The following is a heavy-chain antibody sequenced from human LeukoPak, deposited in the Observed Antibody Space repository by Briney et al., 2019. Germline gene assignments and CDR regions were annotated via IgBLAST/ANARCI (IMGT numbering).Heavy chain of an antibody. V-gene: IGHV3-74*03. D-gene: IGHD3-22*01. CDR2: IDGDGSST. CDR3: AKGGYYERPWYFDY. Sequence: PGGSLRLSCAASGFTFSIYWMHWVRQAPGKGLVWVSRIDGDGSSTKYADSVRGRFTISRDNAKNTLYLQMNSLRAEDTAVYYCAKGGYYERPWYFDYWGQGTLVTVSS. CDR1: GFTFSIYW. J-gene: IGHJ4*02.